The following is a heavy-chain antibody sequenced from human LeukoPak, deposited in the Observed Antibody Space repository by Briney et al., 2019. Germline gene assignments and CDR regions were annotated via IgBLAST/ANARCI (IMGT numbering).Heavy chain of an antibody. Sequence: GGSLRLSCVASGFTFSNYWMHGVRQAPGKGLVWVSRIHSDGSTTIYADPVKGRFTISRDNAKNTLYLQMNSLRAEDTAVYYCARATTPALVVAGNYWGQGTLVTVSS. D-gene: IGHD6-19*01. CDR1: GFTFSNYW. J-gene: IGHJ4*02. CDR3: ARATTPALVVAGNY. CDR2: IHSDGSTT. V-gene: IGHV3-74*01.